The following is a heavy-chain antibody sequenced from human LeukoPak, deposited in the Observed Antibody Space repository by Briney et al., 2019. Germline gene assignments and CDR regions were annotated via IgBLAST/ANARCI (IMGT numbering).Heavy chain of an antibody. V-gene: IGHV1-69*04. Sequence: ASVKVSCKASGGTFSNYAISGVGQAPGQGLEWMGRIIPIFGIARYAQKFQGRVTITADKSTTTAYMDLSSLRSEDTAVYYCARMPYYYDSSGYSTTPYFDYWGQGTLVTVSS. CDR2: IIPIFGIA. J-gene: IGHJ4*02. CDR1: GGTFSNYA. D-gene: IGHD3-22*01. CDR3: ARMPYYYDSSGYSTTPYFDY.